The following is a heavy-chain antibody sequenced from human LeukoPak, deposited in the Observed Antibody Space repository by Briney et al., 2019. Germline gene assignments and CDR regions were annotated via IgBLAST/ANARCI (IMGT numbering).Heavy chain of an antibody. D-gene: IGHD4-17*01. CDR1: GFTFSTFA. CDR3: AKDPSAMTTVTTGYFDY. CDR2: IFPSGGEI. J-gene: IGHJ4*02. V-gene: IGHV3-23*01. Sequence: GGSLRLSCAASGFTFSTFAMLWVRQPRGKGLEWVSSIFPSGGEIHYADSVKGRFTISRDNSKNTLYLQMNSLRAEDTAVYYCAKDPSAMTTVTTGYFDYWGQGTLVTVSS.